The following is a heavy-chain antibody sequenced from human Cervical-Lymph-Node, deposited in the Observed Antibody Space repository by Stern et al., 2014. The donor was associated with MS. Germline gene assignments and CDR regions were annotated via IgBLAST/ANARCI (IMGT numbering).Heavy chain of an antibody. Sequence: VQLVESGGGVIQPGGSLRLSCTASGFTVSRDYMTWVRQAPGQGLEWVSLITDVGSSFYTDSVKGRFTIDRDDSKNTVYLHMTSLRAEDTAMYYRARDTSSPERSDWWGQGTLVTVSS. D-gene: IGHD1-1*01. J-gene: IGHJ4*02. CDR3: ARDTSSPERSDW. CDR2: ITDVGSS. V-gene: IGHV3-53*01. CDR1: GFTVSRDY.